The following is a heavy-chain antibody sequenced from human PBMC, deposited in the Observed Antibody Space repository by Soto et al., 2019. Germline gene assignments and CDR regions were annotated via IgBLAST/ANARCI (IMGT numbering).Heavy chain of an antibody. CDR3: AKGFLLALDAFDI. Sequence: LRLSCAASGFTFSSYAMSWVRQAPGKGLEWVSAISGSGGSTYYADSVKGRFTISRDNSKNTLYLQMNSLRAEDTAVYYCAKGFLLALDAFDIWGQLTMVTVSS. CDR2: ISGSGGST. J-gene: IGHJ3*02. D-gene: IGHD3-3*02. V-gene: IGHV3-23*01. CDR1: GFTFSSYA.